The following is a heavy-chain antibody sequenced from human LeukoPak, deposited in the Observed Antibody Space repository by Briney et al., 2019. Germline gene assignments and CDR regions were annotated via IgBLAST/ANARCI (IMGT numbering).Heavy chain of an antibody. J-gene: IGHJ6*03. CDR3: ARDLFDTAMPSPYYYYMDV. CDR1: GGSLSSSSYY. Sequence: SETLSLTCAVSGGSLSSSSYYWGWIRQPPGKGLEWIGTIYYSGSTYYNPSLQSRVTISVDTSKNQFSLKLSSVTAADTAVYYCARDLFDTAMPSPYYYYMDVWGKGTTVTVSS. V-gene: IGHV4-39*02. CDR2: IYYSGST. D-gene: IGHD5-18*01.